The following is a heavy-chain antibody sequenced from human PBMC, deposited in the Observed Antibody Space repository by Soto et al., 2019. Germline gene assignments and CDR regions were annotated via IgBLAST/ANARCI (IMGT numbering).Heavy chain of an antibody. V-gene: IGHV1-69*12. J-gene: IGHJ6*02. D-gene: IGHD3-22*01. CDR1: GGSLGNYG. CDR3: ARGDATKIVVTTYSAMDV. Sequence: QVQLVQSGAEVKKPGSSVKVSCKASGGSLGNYGISWVRQAPGQGLEWMGAIIPVFGTPNYAQKFQDRVTMTADEPTTTVYREVRSLTSEDTAVYYCARGDATKIVVTTYSAMDVWGQGPTVTVSS. CDR2: IIPVFGTP.